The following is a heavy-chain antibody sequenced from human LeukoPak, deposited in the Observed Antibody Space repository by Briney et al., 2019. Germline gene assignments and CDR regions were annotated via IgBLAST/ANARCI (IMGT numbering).Heavy chain of an antibody. D-gene: IGHD6-19*01. CDR2: IKQDGSEK. CDR1: GFTFSSYR. V-gene: IGHV3-7*01. J-gene: IGHJ4*02. Sequence: GGSLRLSCAASGFTFSSYRMSWVRQAPGKGLEWVANIKQDGSEKYYVDSVKGRFTISRDNAKNSLYLQMNSLRAEDTAVYYCARGWYSSGWYDYWGQGTLVTVSS. CDR3: ARGWYSSGWYDY.